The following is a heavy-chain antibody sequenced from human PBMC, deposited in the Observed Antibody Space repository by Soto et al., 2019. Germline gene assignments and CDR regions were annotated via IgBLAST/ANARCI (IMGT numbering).Heavy chain of an antibody. V-gene: IGHV4-59*01. CDR3: AKLPWADYGGIFDP. D-gene: IGHD4-17*01. CDR2: VYYSGNT. J-gene: IGHJ5*02. Sequence: QVQLQESGPGLVKPAETLSLTCTVSGGSLSSYYWTWIRQPPGKGLEWIGYVYYSGNTNYNPSLKSRVTISVDTSKNQFSLKLGSVTATDTAGYYCAKLPWADYGGIFDPWGQGTLVTVSS. CDR1: GGSLSSYY.